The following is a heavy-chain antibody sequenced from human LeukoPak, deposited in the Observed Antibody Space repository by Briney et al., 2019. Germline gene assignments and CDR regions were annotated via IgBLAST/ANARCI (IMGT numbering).Heavy chain of an antibody. D-gene: IGHD3-22*01. CDR3: ARVAMSDSSGYCDY. CDR2: IWYDGSNE. J-gene: IGHJ4*02. Sequence: GRSLRLSCAASGFTFSDYAMHWVRQAPGKGLEWVAVIWYDGSNENYADSVRGRFTVSRDNSKNTLYLHMNRVRAEDTAVYYCARVAMSDSSGYCDYWGQGTLVTVSS. V-gene: IGHV3-33*01. CDR1: GFTFSDYA.